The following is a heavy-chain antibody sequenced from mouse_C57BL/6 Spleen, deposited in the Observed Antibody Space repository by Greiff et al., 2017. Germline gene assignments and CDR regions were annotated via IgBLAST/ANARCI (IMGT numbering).Heavy chain of an antibody. CDR3: ARKGGSGTWGYFDV. V-gene: IGHV2-2*01. D-gene: IGHD4-1*01. J-gene: IGHJ1*03. CDR1: GFSLTSYG. Sequence: QVQLKESGPGLVQPSQSLSITCTVSGFSLTSYGVHWVRQSPGKGLEWLGVIWSGGSTDYNAAFISRLSISKDNSKSQVFLKMNRLQADDTAIDYGARKGGSGTWGYFDVWGTGTTVTVAS. CDR2: IWSGGST.